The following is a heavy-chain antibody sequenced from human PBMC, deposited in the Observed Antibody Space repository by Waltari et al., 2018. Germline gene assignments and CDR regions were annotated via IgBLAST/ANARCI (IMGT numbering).Heavy chain of an antibody. D-gene: IGHD2-2*01. CDR2: IYHSGST. CDR1: GYSISSGYY. J-gene: IGHJ5*02. V-gene: IGHV4-38-2*01. Sequence: QVQLQESGPGLVKPSETLSLTCAVSGYSISSGYYWGWIRQPPGKGLEWIGSIYHSGSTYYNPSLKSRVTISVDTSKNQFSLKLSSVTAADTAVYYCASRGALVVPAAMEDVANWFDPWGQGTLVTVSS. CDR3: ASRGALVVPAAMEDVANWFDP.